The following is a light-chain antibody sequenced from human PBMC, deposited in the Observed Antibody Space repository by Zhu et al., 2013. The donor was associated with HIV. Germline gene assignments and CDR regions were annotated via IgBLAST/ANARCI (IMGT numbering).Light chain of an antibody. Sequence: EIVLTQSPGTLSLSPGERATLSCRGSQSVSSSYLAWYQQKPGQAPRLLMYGASTRGTGIPDRFSGSGSGTDFSLSISRLEPEDFAVYYCQQYGSSPLTFGGGTTVE. J-gene: IGKJ4*01. CDR3: QQYGSSPLT. CDR2: GAS. CDR1: QSVSSSY. V-gene: IGKV3-20*01.